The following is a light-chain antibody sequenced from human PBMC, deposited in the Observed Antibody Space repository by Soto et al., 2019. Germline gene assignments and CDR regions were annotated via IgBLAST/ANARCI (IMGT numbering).Light chain of an antibody. J-gene: IGKJ4*01. CDR1: QSISSSH. V-gene: IGKV3-20*01. CDR3: QHYDNSPVA. CDR2: GAS. Sequence: EIVLTQSPGTLSLSPGERATLSCRASQSISSSHLAWYQQKPGQAPRLLIYGASSRAIGIPDRFSGSGSGTDFTLTISRLEPEDFALYLGQHYDNSPVAFGGGTKVEIK.